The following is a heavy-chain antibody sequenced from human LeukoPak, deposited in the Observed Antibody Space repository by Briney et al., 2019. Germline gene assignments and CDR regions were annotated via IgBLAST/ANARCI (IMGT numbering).Heavy chain of an antibody. CDR1: GGSISSYY. J-gene: IGHJ2*01. Sequence: SETLSLTCTVSGGSISSYYWSWIRQPPGKGLEWIGYIYTSGSTNYNPSLKSRVTISVDTSKNQFSLKLSSVTAADTAVYYCARLLYDSSGYYYWYFDLWAVAPWSLSPQ. CDR3: ARLLYDSSGYYYWYFDL. CDR2: IYTSGST. V-gene: IGHV4-4*09. D-gene: IGHD3-22*01.